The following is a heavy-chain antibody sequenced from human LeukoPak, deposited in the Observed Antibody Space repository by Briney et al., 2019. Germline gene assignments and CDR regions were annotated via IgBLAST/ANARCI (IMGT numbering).Heavy chain of an antibody. D-gene: IGHD6-19*01. J-gene: IGHJ4*02. V-gene: IGHV3-30*02. CDR2: IRYDGSNK. CDR1: GFTFSSYG. Sequence: GGSLRLSCAASGFTFSSYGMHWVRQAPGKGLEWVAFIRYDGSNKYYADSVKGRFTISRDNSKNTLYLQMNSLRAEDTAVHYCAKDGQWLVPFDYWGQGTLVTVSS. CDR3: AKDGQWLVPFDY.